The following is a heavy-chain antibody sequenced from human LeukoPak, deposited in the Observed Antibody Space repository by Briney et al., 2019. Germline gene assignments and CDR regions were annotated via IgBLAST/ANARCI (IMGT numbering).Heavy chain of an antibody. V-gene: IGHV4-61*02. D-gene: IGHD6-13*01. CDR2: IYTSGST. CDR3: ARDPSRSSWYGFDY. Sequence: PSETLSLTCTVSGGSISSGSYYWSWIRQPAGKGLEWIGRIYTSGSTNYNPSLKSRVTISVDTSKNQFSLKLSSVTAADTAVYYCARDPSRSSWYGFDYWGQGTLVTVSS. CDR1: GGSISSGSYY. J-gene: IGHJ4*02.